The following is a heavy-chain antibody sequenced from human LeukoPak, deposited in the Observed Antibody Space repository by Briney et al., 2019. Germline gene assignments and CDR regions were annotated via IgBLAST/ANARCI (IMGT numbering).Heavy chain of an antibody. D-gene: IGHD3-22*01. J-gene: IGHJ5*02. CDR3: ARGDYYDSSGYYYH. Sequence: PSETLSLTCTVSGGSISSGDYYWRWIRQPPGKGLQWIGFIYYSGSTSYNPSLKSRVTISLYTSKNYFSLKLTSATAADTAMYYCARGDYYDSSGYYYHWGQGTLVTVSS. CDR1: GGSISSGDYY. V-gene: IGHV4-30-4*08. CDR2: IYYSGST.